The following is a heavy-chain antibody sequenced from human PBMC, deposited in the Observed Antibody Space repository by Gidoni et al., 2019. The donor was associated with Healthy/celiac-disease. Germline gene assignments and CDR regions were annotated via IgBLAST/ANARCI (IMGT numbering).Heavy chain of an antibody. V-gene: IGHV3-30*03. CDR2: ISYDGSNK. J-gene: IGHJ4*02. CDR1: GFPFSSYG. Sequence: VQLVESGGGVVQPGRSLRLSCAASGFPFSSYGMHWVRQAPGKGLEWVAVISYDGSNKYYADSVKGRFTISRDNSKNTLYLQMNSLRAEDTAVYYCARAPGIAVAVDYWGQGTLVTVSS. CDR3: ARAPGIAVAVDY. D-gene: IGHD6-19*01.